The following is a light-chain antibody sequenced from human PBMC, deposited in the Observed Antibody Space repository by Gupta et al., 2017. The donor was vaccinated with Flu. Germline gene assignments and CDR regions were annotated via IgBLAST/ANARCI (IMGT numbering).Light chain of an antibody. J-gene: IGKJ2*01. Sequence: DIQMTQSPSTLSASVGDRVTITCRASQSINSYLAWYQQKPGKAPNLLIYKESTLESGVPSRFSGSGSGTEFTLTISSLQPDDFATYYCQQYNSYSYTFGQGTKLEIK. V-gene: IGKV1-5*03. CDR3: QQYNSYSYT. CDR1: QSINSY. CDR2: KES.